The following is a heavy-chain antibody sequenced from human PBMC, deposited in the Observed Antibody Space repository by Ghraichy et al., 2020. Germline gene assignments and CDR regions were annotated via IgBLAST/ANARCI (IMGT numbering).Heavy chain of an antibody. CDR3: ARGLSIYYDSSGYPYWFDP. CDR2: TYYRSKWYN. D-gene: IGHD3-22*01. CDR1: GDSVSSNSAA. V-gene: IGHV6-1*01. J-gene: IGHJ5*02. Sequence: QTLSLTCAISGDSVSSNSAAWNWIRQSPSRGLEWLGRTYYRSKWYNDYAVSVKSRITINPDTSKNQFSLQLNSVTPEDTAVYYCARGLSIYYDSSGYPYWFDPWGQGTLVTVSS.